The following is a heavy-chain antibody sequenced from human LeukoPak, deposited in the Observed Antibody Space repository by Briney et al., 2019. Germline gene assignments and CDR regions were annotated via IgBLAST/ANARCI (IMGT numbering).Heavy chain of an antibody. CDR1: GFTVSSNY. D-gene: IGHD4-17*01. CDR2: IYSGGST. V-gene: IGHV3-53*01. CDR3: AASRDYGDLGY. Sequence: GGSLRLSCAASGFTVSSNYMSWVRQAPGKGLEWVSVIYSGGSTYYADSVKGRFTISRDNFKNTPYLQMNSLRAEDTAVYYCAASRDYGDLGYWGQGTLVTVSS. J-gene: IGHJ4*02.